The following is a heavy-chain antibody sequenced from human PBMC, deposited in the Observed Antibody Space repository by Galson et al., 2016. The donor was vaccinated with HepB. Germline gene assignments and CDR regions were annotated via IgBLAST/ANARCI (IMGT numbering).Heavy chain of an antibody. CDR2: VYSSGST. D-gene: IGHD2/OR15-2a*01. CDR1: GDSLSDYY. Sequence: ETLSLTCTVSGDSLSDYYYNWIRQPPGKGLEWIGYVYSSGSTIKNPSLSSRVTITVDTSKNQFSLKVTSVTAADTAVYFCAVATKFYYFDYWGQGSLVTVSS. J-gene: IGHJ4*02. CDR3: AVATKFYYFDY. V-gene: IGHV4-59*01.